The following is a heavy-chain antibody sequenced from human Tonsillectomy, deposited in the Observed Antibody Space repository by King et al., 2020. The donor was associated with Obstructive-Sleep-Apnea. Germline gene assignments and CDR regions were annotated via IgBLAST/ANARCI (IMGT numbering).Heavy chain of an antibody. D-gene: IGHD2-2*01. CDR1: GFTVSNNY. CDR3: ASGVVEERSHYYYYYGMDV. CDR2: IYSGGGT. Sequence: EVQLVESGGGLVQPGGSLRLSCAASGFTVSNNYISWVRQAPGKGLEWVSVIYSGGGTYYADSVKGRFTISRDTFKNTLYLQMNSLRAEDTAVYYCASGVVEERSHYYYYYGMDVWGQGTTVAVSS. J-gene: IGHJ6*02. V-gene: IGHV3-66*01.